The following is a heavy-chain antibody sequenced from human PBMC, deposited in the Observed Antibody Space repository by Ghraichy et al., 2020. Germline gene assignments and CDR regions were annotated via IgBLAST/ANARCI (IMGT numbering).Heavy chain of an antibody. Sequence: ESLNISCAASGFTFSSYAMSWVRQAPGKGLEWVSTISGSGGSTYYADSVKGRFTISRDNSKNTLYLQMNSLRAEDTAVYYCAKGGSTVTTVRQYFDYWGQGTLVTVSS. D-gene: IGHD4-17*01. CDR1: GFTFSSYA. CDR2: ISGSGGST. CDR3: AKGGSTVTTVRQYFDY. J-gene: IGHJ4*02. V-gene: IGHV3-23*01.